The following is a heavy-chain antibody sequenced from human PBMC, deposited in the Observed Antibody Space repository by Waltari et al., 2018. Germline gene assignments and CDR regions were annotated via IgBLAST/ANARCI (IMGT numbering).Heavy chain of an antibody. CDR3: ARGGGRERLSTTPFDY. D-gene: IGHD3-3*01. V-gene: IGHV1-69*05. J-gene: IGHJ4*02. CDR1: GGTFSSYA. Sequence: QVQLVQSGAEVKKPGSSVKVSCKASGGTFSSYAISWVRQAPGQGLEWMGGISPIFGTASYAQNFQGRVTITTDESTSTANMELSSLRSEDTAVYYCARGGGRERLSTTPFDYWGQGTLVTVSS. CDR2: ISPIFGTA.